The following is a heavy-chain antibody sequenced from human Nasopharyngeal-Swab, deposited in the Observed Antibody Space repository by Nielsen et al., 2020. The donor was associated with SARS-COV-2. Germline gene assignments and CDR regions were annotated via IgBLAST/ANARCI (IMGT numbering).Heavy chain of an antibody. CDR3: ARDWSRAFDV. CDR2: IKPDGSEK. V-gene: IGHV3-7*01. CDR1: RFTFSSLW. J-gene: IGHJ3*01. Sequence: GESLKISCAASRFTFSSLWMSWVRQVPGKGLEWVADIKPDGSEKFYVDSVKGRFTISRDNAKNSMSLQMNSLRVEDTAVYYCARDWSRAFDVWGQGTMVTVSS.